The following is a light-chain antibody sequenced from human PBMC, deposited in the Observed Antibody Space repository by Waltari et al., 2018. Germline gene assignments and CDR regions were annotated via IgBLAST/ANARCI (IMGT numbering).Light chain of an antibody. CDR2: GND. Sequence: QSVLPQPPSASGTPGQRVTISFSGSSSNNGRDPVNWYQQVPGTAPKLLIYGNDQRPSGVPDRFSGSKSGTSASLAITGLQSEDEADYYCATWDDSLNGRVFGGGTKLTVL. CDR1: SSNNGRDP. CDR3: ATWDDSLNGRV. J-gene: IGLJ3*02. V-gene: IGLV1-44*01.